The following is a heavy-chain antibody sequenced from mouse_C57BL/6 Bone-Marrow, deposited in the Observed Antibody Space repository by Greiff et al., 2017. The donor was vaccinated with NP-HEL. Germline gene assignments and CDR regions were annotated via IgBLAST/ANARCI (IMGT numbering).Heavy chain of an antibody. J-gene: IGHJ3*01. CDR1: GYTFTSYW. Sequence: QVQLQQPGAELVKPGASVKMSCKASGYTFTSYWITWVKQRAGQGLEWIGDIYPGSGSTNYNEKFKSKATLTVDTSSSTAYMQLSSLTSEDSAVYYCARWGYDPAWFAYWGQGTLVTVSA. CDR2: IYPGSGST. CDR3: ARWGYDPAWFAY. V-gene: IGHV1-55*01. D-gene: IGHD2-3*01.